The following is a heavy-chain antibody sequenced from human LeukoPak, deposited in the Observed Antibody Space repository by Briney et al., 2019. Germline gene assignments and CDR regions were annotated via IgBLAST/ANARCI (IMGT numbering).Heavy chain of an antibody. CDR1: GYTFTSYG. D-gene: IGHD2-2*01. Sequence: GASVKASCKASGYTFTSYGISWVRQAPGQGLEWMGWISAYNGNTNYAQKLQGRVTMTTDTSTSTAYMELRSLRSDDTAVYYCARRYCSSTSCYRQLEYWGQGTLVTVSS. V-gene: IGHV1-18*01. CDR2: ISAYNGNT. CDR3: ARRYCSSTSCYRQLEY. J-gene: IGHJ4*02.